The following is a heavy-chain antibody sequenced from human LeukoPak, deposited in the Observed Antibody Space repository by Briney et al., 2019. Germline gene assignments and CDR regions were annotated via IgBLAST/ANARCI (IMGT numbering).Heavy chain of an antibody. CDR3: ARAGYCSATSCHWVPLV. D-gene: IGHD2-2*03. CDR2: ISYGGST. V-gene: IGHV4-59*01. J-gene: IGHJ6*02. CDR1: GGSISSYY. Sequence: PSETLSLTCTVSGGSISSYYWIWIRQPPGKGLEWIGYISYGGSTNYNPSLKSRVTISVDTSKNQFSLKLSSVTAADTAVYYCARAGYCSATSCHWVPLVWGQGTTVTVSS.